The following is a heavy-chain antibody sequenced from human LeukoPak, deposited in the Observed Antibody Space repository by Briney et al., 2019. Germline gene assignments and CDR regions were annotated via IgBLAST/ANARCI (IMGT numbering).Heavy chain of an antibody. CDR3: ARDGTPGTTFRFDP. D-gene: IGHD1-1*01. J-gene: IGHJ5*02. V-gene: IGHV1-18*01. CDR1: DYTYTSYG. CDR2: ISGYNGNT. Sequence: GASVKVSCTASDYTYTSYGISWVRQAPGQGLEWMGWISGYNGNTNYAQKFQARVTMTTDTSTTTAYMELRSLRSDDTAVYYCARDGTPGTTFRFDPWGQGTLVTVSS.